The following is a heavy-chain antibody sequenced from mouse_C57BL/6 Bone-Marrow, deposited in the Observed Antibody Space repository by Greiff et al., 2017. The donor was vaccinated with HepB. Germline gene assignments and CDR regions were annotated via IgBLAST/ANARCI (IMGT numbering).Heavy chain of an antibody. D-gene: IGHD3-2*02. CDR2: INPNNGGT. Sequence: VQLQQSGPELVKPGASVKIPCKASGYTFTDYNMDWVKQSHGKGLEWIGDINPNNGGTIYNQKFKGKATLTVDKSSSTAYMELRSLTSADTAVYYCARGGGAQARGWFAYWGQGTLVTVSA. J-gene: IGHJ3*01. CDR3: ARGGGAQARGWFAY. V-gene: IGHV1-18*01. CDR1: GYTFTDYN.